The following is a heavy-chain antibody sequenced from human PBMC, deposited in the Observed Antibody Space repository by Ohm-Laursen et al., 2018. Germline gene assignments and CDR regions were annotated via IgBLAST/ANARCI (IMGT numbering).Heavy chain of an antibody. V-gene: IGHV3-30*18. CDR2: ISYDGSNK. Sequence: SLRLSCTASGFTFSSYGMHWVRQAPGKGLEWVAVISYDGSNKYYADSVKGRFTISRDNSKNTLYLQMNSLRAEDTAVYYCAKDQYDHYYGMDVWGQGTTVTVSS. D-gene: IGHD3-16*01. CDR1: GFTFSSYG. CDR3: AKDQYDHYYGMDV. J-gene: IGHJ6*02.